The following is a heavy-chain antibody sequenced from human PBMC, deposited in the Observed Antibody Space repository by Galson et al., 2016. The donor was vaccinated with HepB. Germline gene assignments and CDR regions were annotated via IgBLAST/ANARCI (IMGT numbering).Heavy chain of an antibody. Sequence: SVKVSCKASGYTFSTYGISWVRQAPGQGLEWMGWINAHNGDTNYAQSLRGRVTLTTDRSTSTAYMELRSLRPDDTAVYYCARDYVILGTTAGGEISSWDDTCDSWGQGTMVIASS. CDR3: ARDYVILGTTAGGEISSWDDTCDS. V-gene: IGHV1-18*01. CDR1: GYTFSTYG. D-gene: IGHD6-13*01. J-gene: IGHJ3*02. CDR2: INAHNGDT.